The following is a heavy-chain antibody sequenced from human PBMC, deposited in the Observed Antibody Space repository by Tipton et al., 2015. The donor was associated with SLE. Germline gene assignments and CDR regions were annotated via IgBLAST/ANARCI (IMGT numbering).Heavy chain of an antibody. V-gene: IGHV4-59*01. D-gene: IGHD1-14*01. CDR3: ARGNPSLFDY. Sequence: TLSLTCTVSGGSISSYYWSWIRQPPGKGLEWIGYIYYSGSTHYNPSLKSRVTISVDTSKNQFSLKLSSVTAADTAVYYCARGNPSLFDYWGQGTLVTVSS. J-gene: IGHJ4*02. CDR1: GGSISSYY. CDR2: IYYSGST.